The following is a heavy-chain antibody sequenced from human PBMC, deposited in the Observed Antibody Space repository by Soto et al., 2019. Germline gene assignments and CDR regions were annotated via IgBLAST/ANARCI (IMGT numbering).Heavy chain of an antibody. V-gene: IGHV4-30-2*01. J-gene: IGHJ6*02. D-gene: IGHD3-22*01. CDR2: IYHSGST. Sequence: PSETLSLTCAVSGGSISSGGYSWSWIRQPPGKGLEWIGYIYHSGSTYYNPSLKSRVTISVDRSKNQFSLKLSSVTAADTAVYYCARERRFAYYYDSSGSLGSYGMDVWGQGTTVT. CDR3: ARERRFAYYYDSSGSLGSYGMDV. CDR1: GGSISSGGYS.